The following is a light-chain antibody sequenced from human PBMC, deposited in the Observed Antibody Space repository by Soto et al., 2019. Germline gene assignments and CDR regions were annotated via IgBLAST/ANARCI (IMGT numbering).Light chain of an antibody. CDR2: GAS. J-gene: IGKJ3*01. V-gene: IGKV1-9*01. CDR3: QQLNSFPIP. CDR1: QGIANF. Sequence: IQLTQSPSSLSASVGDRVTISCRASQGIANFLAWYQQKPGKAPKLLIYGASTLQSGVPSRFSGSGSGTDFTLIIRSLQPEDFATYYCQQLNSFPIPFGPWTKVDIK.